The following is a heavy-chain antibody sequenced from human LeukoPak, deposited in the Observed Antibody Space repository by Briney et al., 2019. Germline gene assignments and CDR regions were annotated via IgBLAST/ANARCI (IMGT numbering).Heavy chain of an antibody. D-gene: IGHD2-2*01. CDR3: AIDRVRSVVVPAAPQDY. CDR1: GFTFSSYA. CDR2: IYYGGSNI. J-gene: IGHJ4*02. Sequence: RSGGSLRLSCAASGFTFSSYAMHWVRQAPGQGLEWVAVIYYGGSNIYYADSVKGRFTISRDNSKNTLYLQINSERAADTGVYYCAIDRVRSVVVPAAPQDYWGQGTLVTVSS. V-gene: IGHV3-30*04.